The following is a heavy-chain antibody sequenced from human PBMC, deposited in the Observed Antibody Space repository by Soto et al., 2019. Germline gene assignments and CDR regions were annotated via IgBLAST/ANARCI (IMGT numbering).Heavy chain of an antibody. J-gene: IGHJ4*02. Sequence: QVQLVQSGPEVKKPGASVKVSCKASGYTFSSYAISWVRQAPGQGLEWMGWISAYNGNTNYAQNFQGRVTMTTDTSTSTAYMELRSLRSDDTAVYYCARDPRVYYDSSGYSWVYWGQGTLVTVSS. CDR1: GYTFSSYA. CDR3: ARDPRVYYDSSGYSWVY. V-gene: IGHV1-18*01. D-gene: IGHD3-22*01. CDR2: ISAYNGNT.